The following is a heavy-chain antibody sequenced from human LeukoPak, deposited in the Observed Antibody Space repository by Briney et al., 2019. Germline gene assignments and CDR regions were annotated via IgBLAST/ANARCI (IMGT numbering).Heavy chain of an antibody. CDR2: ITWNGRSI. Sequence: PGGSLRLSCAASGFTFSRYAMHWVRQAPGKGLEWVSGITWNGRSIGYADSVKGRFTISRDNSKSTLYLQLGSVRPEDTAFYYWGKDSGVKKSYNDYYMDVWGKGITVIVAS. V-gene: IGHV3-9*01. J-gene: IGHJ6*03. D-gene: IGHD3-3*01. CDR1: GFTFSRYA. CDR3: GKDSGVKKSYNDYYMDV.